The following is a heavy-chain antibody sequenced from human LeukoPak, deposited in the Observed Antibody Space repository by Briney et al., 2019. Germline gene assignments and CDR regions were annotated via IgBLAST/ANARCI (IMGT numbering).Heavy chain of an antibody. CDR3: AELGITMIGGV. D-gene: IGHD3-10*02. CDR1: GFTFDDYG. J-gene: IGHJ6*04. V-gene: IGHV3-20*04. Sequence: GGSLRLSCAASGFTFDDYGMSWVRQAPGKGLEWVSGIHWNGGSTGYADSVKGRFTISRDNAKNSLYLQMNSLRAEDTAVYYCAELGITMIGGVWGKGTTVTISS. CDR2: IHWNGGST.